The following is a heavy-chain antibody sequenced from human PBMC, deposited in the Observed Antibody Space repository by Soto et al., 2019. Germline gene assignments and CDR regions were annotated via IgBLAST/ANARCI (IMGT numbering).Heavy chain of an antibody. CDR2: INAGNGNT. J-gene: IGHJ4*02. Sequence: ASVKVSCKASGYTFTSYAMHWVRQAPGQRLEWMGWINAGNGNTKYSQKFQGRFTISRDNAKNSVYLQMNNLRPGDTAVYFCVRGKFVPDQWGQGALVTVSS. D-gene: IGHD3-10*01. V-gene: IGHV1-3*01. CDR1: GYTFTSYA. CDR3: VRGKFVPDQ.